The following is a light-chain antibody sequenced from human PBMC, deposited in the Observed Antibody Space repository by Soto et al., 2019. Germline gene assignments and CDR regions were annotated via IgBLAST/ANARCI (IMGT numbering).Light chain of an antibody. CDR3: SSYTTSNTVV. V-gene: IGLV2-14*03. J-gene: IGLJ2*01. Sequence: QSVLTQPASVSGSPGQSITISCTGGSSDVGAYNSVSWFQQHPGKVPKFIIYDVGNRPSGVSNRFSGSKSGHTASLTISGLQAEDEADYYCSSYTTSNTVVFGGGTQLTVL. CDR2: DVG. CDR1: SSDVGAYNS.